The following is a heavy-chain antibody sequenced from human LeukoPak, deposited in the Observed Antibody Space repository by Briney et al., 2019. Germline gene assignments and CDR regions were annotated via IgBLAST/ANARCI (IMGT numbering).Heavy chain of an antibody. CDR3: ARAATHTVGATSFDY. CDR2: INPSGGST. D-gene: IGHD1-26*01. Sequence: ASVKVSCKASGYTFSSYYIHWVRQAPGQGLEWMAIINPSGGSTTYAQRFQGRVTVTRDTSTSTVYMEVSSLRSEDTAVYYCARAATHTVGATSFDYWGEGTLVTVSS. V-gene: IGHV1-46*01. J-gene: IGHJ4*02. CDR1: GYTFSSYY.